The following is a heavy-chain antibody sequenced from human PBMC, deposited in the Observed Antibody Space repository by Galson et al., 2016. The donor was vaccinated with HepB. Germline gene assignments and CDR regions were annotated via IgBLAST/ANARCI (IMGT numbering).Heavy chain of an antibody. CDR2: IGGSGGGT. CDR1: GFTFSNYA. Sequence: SLRLSCAVSGFTFSNYAMSWVRQAPGKGLEWVSSIGGSGGGTYYADSVKGRFTISRDNFRDTLYLHMNSLRAEDTAVYYCAKMPDTVVEPDTFDYWGQGTRVTVSS. CDR3: AKMPDTVVEPDTFDY. D-gene: IGHD2-2*01. V-gene: IGHV3-23*01. J-gene: IGHJ4*02.